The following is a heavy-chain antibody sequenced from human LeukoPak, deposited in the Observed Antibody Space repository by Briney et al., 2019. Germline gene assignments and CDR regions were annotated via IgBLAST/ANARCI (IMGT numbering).Heavy chain of an antibody. CDR2: IYYSGST. J-gene: IGHJ4*02. Sequence: SETLSLTCTVSGGSISSSSYYWGWTRQPPGKGLEWIGSIYYSGSTYYNPSLKSRVTISVDTSKNQFSLKLSSVTAADTAVYYCARHRYDFSVDYWGQGTLVTVSS. CDR1: GGSISSSSYY. D-gene: IGHD3-3*01. CDR3: ARHRYDFSVDY. V-gene: IGHV4-39*01.